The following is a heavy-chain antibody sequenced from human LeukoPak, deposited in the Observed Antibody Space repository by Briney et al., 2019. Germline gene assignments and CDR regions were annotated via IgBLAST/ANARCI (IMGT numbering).Heavy chain of an antibody. D-gene: IGHD6-6*01. CDR2: IYYSGNT. Sequence: PETLSLTCAVSGVSISSSYWSWIRQPPGKGLEWIGYIYYSGNTNYNPSLKSRVAMSIDTSKNQFSLKLTSVTAADTALYYCARDGSGSSADVWGKGTSVTVSS. CDR1: GVSISSSY. V-gene: IGHV4-59*01. J-gene: IGHJ6*04. CDR3: ARDGSGSSADV.